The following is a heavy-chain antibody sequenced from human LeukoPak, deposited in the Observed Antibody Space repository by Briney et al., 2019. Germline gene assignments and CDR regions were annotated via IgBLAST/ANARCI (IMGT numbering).Heavy chain of an antibody. CDR2: ISSNGGGT. CDR1: GFTFSSYA. CDR3: VKDHGLDSYGFDY. D-gene: IGHD5-18*01. V-gene: IGHV3-64D*06. J-gene: IGHJ4*02. Sequence: PGGSLRLSCSASGFTFSSYAMHWVRQAPGKGLEYVSAISSNGGGTYYADSVKGRFTISRDNSKNTLYLQMSSLRAEDTAVYYCVKDHGLDSYGFDYWGQGTLVTVSS.